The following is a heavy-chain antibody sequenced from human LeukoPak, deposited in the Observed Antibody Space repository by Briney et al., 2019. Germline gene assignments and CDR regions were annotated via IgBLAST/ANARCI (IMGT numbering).Heavy chain of an antibody. CDR2: INHSGST. CDR1: GGSFSGYY. CDR3: ARLGYSNSLYYYYGMDV. J-gene: IGHJ6*02. V-gene: IGHV4-34*01. D-gene: IGHD4-11*01. Sequence: TASETLSLTCAVYGGSFSGYYWSWIRQPPGKGLEWIGEINHSGSTNYNPSLKSRVTISVDTSKNQFSLKLSSVTAADTAVYYCARLGYSNSLYYYYGMDVWGQGTTVTVSS.